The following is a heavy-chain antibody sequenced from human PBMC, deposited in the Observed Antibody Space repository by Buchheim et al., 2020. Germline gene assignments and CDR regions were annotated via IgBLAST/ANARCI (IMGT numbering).Heavy chain of an antibody. Sequence: QVQLQESGPGLVKPSQTLSLTCTVSGGSISSGDYYWSWIRQPPGKGLEWIGYIYYSGSTYYNPSIKSRVTITVDTSKNQFFLKLSSVTAADTAVYYCARDLMSGYCSGGSCYYDYWGQGTL. D-gene: IGHD2-15*01. CDR2: IYYSGST. J-gene: IGHJ4*02. CDR1: GGSISSGDYY. CDR3: ARDLMSGYCSGGSCYYDY. V-gene: IGHV4-30-4*01.